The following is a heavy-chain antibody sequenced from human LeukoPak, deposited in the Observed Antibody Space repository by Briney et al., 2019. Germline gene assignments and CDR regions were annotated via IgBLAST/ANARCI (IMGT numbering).Heavy chain of an antibody. CDR2: ISYDGSNK. J-gene: IGHJ4*02. Sequence: PGRSLRLSCAASGFTFSSYGVHWVRQAPGKGLEWVAVISYDGSNKYYADSVKGRFTISRDNSKNTLYLQMNSLRAEDTAVYYCAKDLHSYDYFDYWGQGTLVTVSS. CDR1: GFTFSSYG. D-gene: IGHD5-18*01. CDR3: AKDLHSYDYFDY. V-gene: IGHV3-30*18.